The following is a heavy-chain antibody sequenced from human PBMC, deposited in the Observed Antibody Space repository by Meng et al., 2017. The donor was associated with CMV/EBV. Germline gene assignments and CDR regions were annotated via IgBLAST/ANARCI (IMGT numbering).Heavy chain of an antibody. CDR2: IKQDGSEK. V-gene: IGHV3-7*01. D-gene: IGHD3-22*01. CDR3: ARDPNLLAYYYDSSGWY. CDR1: GFTFSSYW. J-gene: IGHJ4*02. Sequence: GESLKISCAASGFTFSSYWMSWVRQAPGKGLEWVANIKQDGSEKYYVDSVKGRSTISRDNAKNSLYLQMNSLRAEDTAVYYCARDPNLLAYYYDSSGWYWGQGTLVTVSS.